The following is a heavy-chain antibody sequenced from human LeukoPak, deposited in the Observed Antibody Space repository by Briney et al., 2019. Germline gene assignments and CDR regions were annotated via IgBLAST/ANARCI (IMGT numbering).Heavy chain of an antibody. J-gene: IGHJ4*02. Sequence: GGSLRLPCAAFGFPFSSFAMSWVARPPGKGLEWVSAISGSGGSTYYADSVKGRFTISRDNSKNTLYLQMNSLRAEDTDVYYCAKVKGARYFDYWGQGTLVTVSS. CDR2: ISGSGGST. D-gene: IGHD1-26*01. V-gene: IGHV3-23*01. CDR3: AKVKGARYFDY. CDR1: GFPFSSFA.